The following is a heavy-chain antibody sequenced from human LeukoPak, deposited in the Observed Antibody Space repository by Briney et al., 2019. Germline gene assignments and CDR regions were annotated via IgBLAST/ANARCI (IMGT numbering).Heavy chain of an antibody. D-gene: IGHD2-21*01. Sequence: GGSLRLSCAASGFTFSKYGIHWVRQAPGKGLERVAFIFYDGVKDYYADSVKGRFTISRDNSKNTVFLQMNSLRGDDTAVYYCAKDRLAYKYYYYMDVWGKGTPVTVSS. CDR3: AKDRLAYKYYYYMDV. CDR2: IFYDGVKD. CDR1: GFTFSKYG. J-gene: IGHJ6*03. V-gene: IGHV3-30*02.